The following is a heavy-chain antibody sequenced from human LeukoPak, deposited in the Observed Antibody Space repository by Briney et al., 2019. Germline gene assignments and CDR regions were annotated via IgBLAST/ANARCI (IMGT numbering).Heavy chain of an antibody. V-gene: IGHV4-4*09. CDR2: IHASGPT. CDR3: ARHDAGIAARPFDN. J-gene: IGHJ4*02. Sequence: ETLSPTCTVPGGSISTYYWSWIRRPPGKGLGWIAYIHASGPTNYNPSLKSRITISVDTSKNQFSLKLSSVTAADTAVYYCARHDAGIAARPFDNWGQGTLVTVSS. CDR1: GGSISTYY. D-gene: IGHD6-6*01.